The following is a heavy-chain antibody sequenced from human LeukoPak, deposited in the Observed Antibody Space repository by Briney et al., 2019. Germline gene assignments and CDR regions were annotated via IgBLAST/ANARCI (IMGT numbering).Heavy chain of an antibody. D-gene: IGHD1-26*01. CDR3: AKDQGGYEFPQIEWELLHDY. J-gene: IGHJ4*02. V-gene: IGHV3-23*01. CDR1: GFTFSSYW. Sequence: QSGGSLRLSCAASGFTFSSYWMHWVRQAPGKGLEWVSAISGSGGSTYYADSVKGRFTISRDNSKNTLYLQMNSLRAEDTAVYYCAKDQGGYEFPQIEWELLHDYWGQGTLVTVSS. CDR2: ISGSGGST.